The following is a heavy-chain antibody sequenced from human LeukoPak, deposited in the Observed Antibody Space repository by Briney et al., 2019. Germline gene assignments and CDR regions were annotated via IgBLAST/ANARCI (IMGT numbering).Heavy chain of an antibody. CDR2: MNPSSGNT. CDR1: GYTFTSYD. J-gene: IGHJ5*02. D-gene: IGHD2-2*02. CDR3: ARRVVAPAGISFDP. V-gene: IGHV1-8*01. Sequence: GASVKVSCKASGYTFTSYDINWVRQATGQGLEWLGWMNPSSGNTGYAQKFQGRVTMTRDTSISTAYMELSSLRSDDTAVYYCARRVVAPAGISFDPWGQGTLVIVSS.